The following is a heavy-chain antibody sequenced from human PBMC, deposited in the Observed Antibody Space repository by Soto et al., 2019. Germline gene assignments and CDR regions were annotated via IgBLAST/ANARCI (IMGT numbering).Heavy chain of an antibody. J-gene: IGHJ6*02. CDR2: INHSGST. Sequence: SETLSLTCAVYGGSFSGYYWSWIRQPPGKGLEWIGEINHSGSTNYNPSLKSRVTISVDTSKNQFSLKLSSVTAADTAVYYCARGDSMVRGVMSYYYYYGMDVWRQGTTVTVSS. D-gene: IGHD3-10*01. V-gene: IGHV4-34*01. CDR1: GGSFSGYY. CDR3: ARGDSMVRGVMSYYYYYGMDV.